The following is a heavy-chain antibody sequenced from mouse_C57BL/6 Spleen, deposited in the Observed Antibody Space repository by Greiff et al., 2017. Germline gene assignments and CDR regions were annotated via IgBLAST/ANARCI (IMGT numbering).Heavy chain of an antibody. CDR2: IDPENGDT. CDR3: TGLRRGFDY. D-gene: IGHD2-2*01. J-gene: IGHJ2*01. CDR1: GFNIKDDY. Sequence: EVQLVESGAELVRPGASVKLSCTASGFNIKDDYMHWVKQRPEQGLEWIGWIDPENGDTEYASKFQGKATITADTSSNTAYLQLSSLTSEDTAVYYCTGLRRGFDYWGQGTTLTVSS. V-gene: IGHV14-4*01.